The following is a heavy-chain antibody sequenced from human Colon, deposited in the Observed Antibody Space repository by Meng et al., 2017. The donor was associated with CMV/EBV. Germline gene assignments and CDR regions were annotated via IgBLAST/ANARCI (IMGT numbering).Heavy chain of an antibody. D-gene: IGHD1-14*01. J-gene: IGHJ4*02. CDR3: ARDGIRGVFFFDY. CDR1: GFTFTGHY. V-gene: IGHV1-2*02. Sequence: VPLVQSGAGGKEPGASVKVSCKASGFTFTGHYMHWVRQAPGQGLEWMGWIDANSGGTNYAQKFQGRLTMTRDTSISTVYMELNRLRSDDTAVYFCARDGIRGVFFFDYWGQGTLVTVSS. CDR2: IDANSGGT.